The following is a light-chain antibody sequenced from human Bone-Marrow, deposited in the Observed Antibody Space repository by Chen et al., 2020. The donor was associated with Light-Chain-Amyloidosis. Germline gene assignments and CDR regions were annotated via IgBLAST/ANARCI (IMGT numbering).Light chain of an antibody. Sequence: FMLTQPRAVSESPGKTVTISCTRSSGSIAGNYVQWFQQRPGRSPTTVIFEDNLRPPGVPDRFSGSIDTSSNSASLSISGLKPEDEADYDCQSYDTSVRVFGGGTRLTVL. CDR3: QSYDTSVRV. J-gene: IGLJ3*02. V-gene: IGLV6-57*01. CDR1: SGSIAGNY. CDR2: EDN.